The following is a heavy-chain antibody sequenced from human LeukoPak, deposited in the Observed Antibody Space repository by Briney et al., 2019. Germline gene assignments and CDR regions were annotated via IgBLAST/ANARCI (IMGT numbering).Heavy chain of an antibody. CDR1: GFTFSSYW. J-gene: IGHJ4*02. V-gene: IGHV3-7*01. CDR2: IKQDGSEK. D-gene: IGHD3-22*01. CDR3: ARDLGDFYYYDSIGYFDY. Sequence: PGGSLRLSCAASGFTFSSYWMSWVRQAPGQGLEWVANIKQDGSEKYYVDSVKGRFTISRDNAKNSLYLQMNSLRAEDTAVYYCARDLGDFYYYDSIGYFDYWGQGTLVTVSS.